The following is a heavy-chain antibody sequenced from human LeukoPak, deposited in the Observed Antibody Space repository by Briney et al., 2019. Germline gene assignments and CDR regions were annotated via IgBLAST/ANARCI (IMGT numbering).Heavy chain of an antibody. CDR3: AKAPSRNRAGALDY. V-gene: IGHV3-23*01. Sequence: GGSLRLSCAASGFTFSTYGMSWVRQAPGKGLEWVSAFSGGGGSTYYADSVKGRFTISRDNSKNTLYLQMNSLRAEDTAVYYCAKAPSRNRAGALDYWGQGTLDTVSS. D-gene: IGHD6-19*01. J-gene: IGHJ4*02. CDR2: FSGGGGST. CDR1: GFTFSTYG.